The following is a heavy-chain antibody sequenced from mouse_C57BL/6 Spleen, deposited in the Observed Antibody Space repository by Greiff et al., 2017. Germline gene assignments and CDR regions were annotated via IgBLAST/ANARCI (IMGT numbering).Heavy chain of an antibody. V-gene: IGHV2-2*01. Sequence: VQLVESGPGLVQPSQSLSITCTVSGFSLTSYGVHWVRQSPGKGLEWLGVIWSGGSTDYNAAFISRLSISKDNSTSQVFFKMNSLQADDTAIYYCARNGDYAVAYWGQGTLVTVSA. J-gene: IGHJ3*01. CDR2: IWSGGST. CDR1: GFSLTSYG. D-gene: IGHD2-4*01. CDR3: ARNGDYAVAY.